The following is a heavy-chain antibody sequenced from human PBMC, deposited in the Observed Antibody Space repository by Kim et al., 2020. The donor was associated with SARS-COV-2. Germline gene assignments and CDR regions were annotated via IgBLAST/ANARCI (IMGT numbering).Heavy chain of an antibody. D-gene: IGHD1-20*01. CDR1: GFTFSTYG. J-gene: IGHJ4*01. V-gene: IGHV3-30*18. CDR3: AKERRYTWVGQREFYY. Sequence: GGSLRLSCAASGFTFSTYGMHWVRQAPGKGLEWVTLISYDRSKKYYAESVKGRFTISRDNAENTLYLQMNSLRAEDTAVYYCAKERRYTWVGQREFYYWG. CDR2: ISYDRSKK.